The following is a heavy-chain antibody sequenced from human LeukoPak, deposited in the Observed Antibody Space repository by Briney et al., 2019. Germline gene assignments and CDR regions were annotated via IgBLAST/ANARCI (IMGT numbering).Heavy chain of an antibody. Sequence: SETLSLTCTVSGVSISSSSYYWGWLRQPPGKGLEWIGSIYYSGSTYYNPSLKSRVTISVDTSKNQFSLKLSSVTAADTAVYYCARDYGDFYFDYWGQGTLVTVSS. CDR2: IYYSGST. CDR3: ARDYGDFYFDY. J-gene: IGHJ4*02. D-gene: IGHD4-17*01. CDR1: GVSISSSSYY. V-gene: IGHV4-39*07.